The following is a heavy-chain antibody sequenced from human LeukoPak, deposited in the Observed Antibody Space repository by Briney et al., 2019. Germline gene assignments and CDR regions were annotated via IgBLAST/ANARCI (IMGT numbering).Heavy chain of an antibody. CDR3: ARAPPDEAWQGAFDI. Sequence: SETLSLTCTVSGGSISSGGYYWSWIRQHPGKGLEWIGYIYNSGSTHYNPPLKSRVTISVDTSKNQFSLKLSSVTAADTAVYYCARAPPDEAWQGAFDIWGQGTMVTVSS. V-gene: IGHV4-31*03. CDR2: IYNSGST. J-gene: IGHJ3*02. CDR1: GGSISSGGYY. D-gene: IGHD2-2*01.